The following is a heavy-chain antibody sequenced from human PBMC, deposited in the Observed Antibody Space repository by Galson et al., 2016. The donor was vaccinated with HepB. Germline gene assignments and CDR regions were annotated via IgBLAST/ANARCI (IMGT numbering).Heavy chain of an antibody. V-gene: IGHV5-51*01. CDR3: SKALDGTFYFDN. Sequence: QSGAEVKKPGESLKISCKDSGYRFTNYWIGWVRQMPGKGLEWMGIMYVGPSITRYSPSFQGQVTMSAGKTINTAYLQWSSLKASDTAMYYCSKALDGTFYFDNWGQGTLVTVSS. CDR1: GYRFTNYW. D-gene: IGHD2/OR15-2a*01. CDR2: MYVGPSIT. J-gene: IGHJ4*02.